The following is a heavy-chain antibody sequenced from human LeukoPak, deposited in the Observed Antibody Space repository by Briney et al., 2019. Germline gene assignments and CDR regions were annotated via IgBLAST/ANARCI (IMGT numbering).Heavy chain of an antibody. D-gene: IGHD4-17*01. J-gene: IGHJ4*02. CDR2: INPNSGGT. CDR1: GYTFTAYY. Sequence: ASVKVSCKASGYTFTAYYMHWVRQAPGQGLEWMAWINPNSGGTNYAQKFQGRVTMTRDTSINTAYMELSRLRSDDTAVYYCARSPRGGDYPHFDYWGQGTLVTVSS. V-gene: IGHV1-2*02. CDR3: ARSPRGGDYPHFDY.